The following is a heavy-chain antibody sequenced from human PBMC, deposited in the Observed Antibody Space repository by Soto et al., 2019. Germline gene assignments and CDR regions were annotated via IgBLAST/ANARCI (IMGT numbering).Heavy chain of an antibody. D-gene: IGHD5-18*01. Sequence: AAVKVSCKASGYPFTGFYVPWVRQAPVQAPEGVGWVSAETGETCAVQKFQRRASMTTDTPTSTASMDLTRLRSDDTAVYYCARRPVWPQLAQASGMDVWGRGTTVTVS. CDR3: ARRPVWPQLAQASGMDV. CDR2: VSAETGET. J-gene: IGHJ6*02. CDR1: GYPFTGFY. V-gene: IGHV1-2*02.